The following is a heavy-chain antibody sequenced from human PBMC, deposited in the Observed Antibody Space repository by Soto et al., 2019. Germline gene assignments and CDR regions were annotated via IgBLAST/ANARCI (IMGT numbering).Heavy chain of an antibody. CDR3: ARESEDLTSNFDY. J-gene: IGHJ4*02. Sequence: LRLSWAASGVTFTRYSMNWVRQAPGKGLEWVSSISSTTNYIYYADSMKCRFTVSRDNAKNSVYLEMNSLSAEDTAVYYCARESEDLTSNFDYWGQGTLVTVSS. V-gene: IGHV3-21*01. CDR1: GVTFTRYS. CDR2: ISSTTNYI.